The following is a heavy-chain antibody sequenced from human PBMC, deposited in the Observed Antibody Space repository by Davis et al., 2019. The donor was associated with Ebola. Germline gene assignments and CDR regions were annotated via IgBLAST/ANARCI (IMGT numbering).Heavy chain of an antibody. Sequence: GESLKISCAASGFTFSSYWMHWVRQAPGKGLVWVSRINSDGSSTSYADSVKGRFTISRDNAKNTLYLQMNSLRAEDTAVYYCARVRSSSWYETPFDYWGQGTLVTVSS. J-gene: IGHJ4*02. CDR1: GFTFSSYW. D-gene: IGHD6-13*01. CDR3: ARVRSSSWYETPFDY. CDR2: INSDGSST. V-gene: IGHV3-74*01.